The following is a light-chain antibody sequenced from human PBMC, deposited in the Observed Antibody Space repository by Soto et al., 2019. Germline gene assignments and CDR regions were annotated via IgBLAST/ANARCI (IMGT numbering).Light chain of an antibody. Sequence: EIVLTQSPGTLSLSPGERATLSCRDSQSVSDNYLAWFQQKPGQAPRLLIYGASSRATGIPDRFSGSGSGTDFTLTISRLEPEDFAVYYCQQYRSTPFTFGPGTKVDIK. CDR2: GAS. CDR3: QQYRSTPFT. J-gene: IGKJ3*01. CDR1: QSVSDNY. V-gene: IGKV3-20*01.